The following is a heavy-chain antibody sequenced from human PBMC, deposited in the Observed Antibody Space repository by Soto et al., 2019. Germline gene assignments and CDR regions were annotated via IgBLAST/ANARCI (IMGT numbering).Heavy chain of an antibody. CDR2: IKSKRDGGTI. CDR3: TTDGFM. J-gene: IGHJ4*02. V-gene: IGHV3-15*01. CDR1: GFTVSADW. D-gene: IGHD3-16*01. Sequence: GGSLRLSCAVSGFTVSADWMSWVRQAPGKGLEWVGRIKSKRDGGTIDYVAPVKGRFTISRDDSENTLYLQMNSLQIEDTGVYYCTTDGFMWGQGTLVTVSS.